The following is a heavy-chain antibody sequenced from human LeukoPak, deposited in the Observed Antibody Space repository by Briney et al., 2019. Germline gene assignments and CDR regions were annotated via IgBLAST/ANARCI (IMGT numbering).Heavy chain of an antibody. CDR1: GGNFSTNA. V-gene: IGHV1-69*05. Sequence: ASVKVSCKASGGNFSTNAISWVRQAPGQGLEWMGGIIPIFGTADYAQKFQGRVTITTDESTSTAYMELSSLRSEDTAVYYCARGSTPLSWFDPWGQGTLVTVSS. CDR3: ARGSTPLSWFDP. CDR2: IIPIFGTA. J-gene: IGHJ5*02. D-gene: IGHD2-2*01.